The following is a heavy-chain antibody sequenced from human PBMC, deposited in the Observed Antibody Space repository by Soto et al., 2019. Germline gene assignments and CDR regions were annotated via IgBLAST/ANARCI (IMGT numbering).Heavy chain of an antibody. CDR3: ARGRAKAHFYYGMDV. J-gene: IGHJ6*02. Sequence: QVQMVQSGAEVKKPGSSLKVSCKASGGTFSGYGISWVRQAPGQGLEWMGGIIPIFGTTNYAPNFRDRVTISADEDRSTVYMDLVSLRTDDTAVYYCARGRAKAHFYYGMDVWGQGTAVTVSS. V-gene: IGHV1-69*01. CDR1: GGTFSGYG. CDR2: IIPIFGTT.